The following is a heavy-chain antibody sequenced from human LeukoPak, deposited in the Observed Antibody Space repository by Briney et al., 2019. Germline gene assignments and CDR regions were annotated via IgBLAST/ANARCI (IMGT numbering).Heavy chain of an antibody. CDR3: AIGCKGDCLSSGYEF. Sequence: PGGSLRLSCAASGFTFSSYWMSWVRQAPGKGLEWVSGLSDDGFKTYYGDSVKGRFTISRDNSQSTMDLLMNSLRAEDTATYYCAIGCKGDCLSSGYEFWGQGILVTVSS. V-gene: IGHV3-23*01. J-gene: IGHJ4*02. CDR1: GFTFSSYW. CDR2: LSDDGFKT. D-gene: IGHD2-21*02.